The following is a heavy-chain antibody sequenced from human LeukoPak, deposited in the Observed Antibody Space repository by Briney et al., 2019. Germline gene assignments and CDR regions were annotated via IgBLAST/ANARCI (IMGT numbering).Heavy chain of an antibody. D-gene: IGHD6-13*01. CDR3: AGGKQQLVNY. CDR1: GGSISSYY. CDR2: IYYSGST. J-gene: IGHJ4*02. V-gene: IGHV4-59*01. Sequence: SETPSLTCTVSGGSISSYYWSWIRQPPGKGLEWIGYIYYSGSTNYNPSLKSRVTISVDTSKNQFSLKLSSVTAADTAVYYCAGGKQQLVNYWGQGTLVTVSS.